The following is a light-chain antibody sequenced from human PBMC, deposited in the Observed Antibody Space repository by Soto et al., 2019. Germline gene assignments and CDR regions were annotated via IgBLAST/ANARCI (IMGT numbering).Light chain of an antibody. Sequence: ETLLKKSPGTLSFSPLEIGTLSCMGSQSVSSSYLAWYQQKPGQAPRLLIYDASNRATGIPARFSGSGSGTDFTLTISSLEPEDFAVYYCQQRSNWPEWTFGQGTKVDIK. V-gene: IGKV3D-20*02. J-gene: IGKJ1*01. CDR1: QSVSSSY. CDR2: DAS. CDR3: QQRSNWPEWT.